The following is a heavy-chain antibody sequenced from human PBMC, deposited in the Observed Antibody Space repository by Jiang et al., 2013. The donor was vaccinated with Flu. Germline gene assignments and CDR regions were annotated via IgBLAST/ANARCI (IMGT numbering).Heavy chain of an antibody. CDR2: INPSGGST. CDR3: AREDPNLYDSSGYHATNWFDP. J-gene: IGHJ5*02. D-gene: IGHD3-22*01. V-gene: IGHV1-46*01. CDR1: GYTFTSYY. Sequence: SGAEVKKPGASVKVSCKASGYTFTSYYMHWVRQAPGQGLEWMGIINPSGGSTSYAQKFQGRVTMTRDTSTSTVYMELSSLRSEDTAVYYCAREDPNLYDSSGYHATNWFDPWGQGTLVTVSS.